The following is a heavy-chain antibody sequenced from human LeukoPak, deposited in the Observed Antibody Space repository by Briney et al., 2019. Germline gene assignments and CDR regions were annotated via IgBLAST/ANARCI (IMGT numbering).Heavy chain of an antibody. V-gene: IGHV1-69*13. CDR3: ARSRLGYCSSTSCSGWYYYYGMDV. Sequence: SVKVSCKASGGTFSSYAISWVRQAPGQGLEWMGGIIPIFGTANYAQKFQGRVTITADESTSTAYMALSSLRSEDTAVYYCARSRLGYCSSTSCSGWYYYYGMDVWGQGTTVTVSS. CDR2: IIPIFGTA. D-gene: IGHD2-2*01. CDR1: GGTFSSYA. J-gene: IGHJ6*02.